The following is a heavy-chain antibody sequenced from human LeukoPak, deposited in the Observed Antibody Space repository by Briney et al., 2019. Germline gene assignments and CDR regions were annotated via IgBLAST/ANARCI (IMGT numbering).Heavy chain of an antibody. CDR2: INPNSGGT. J-gene: IGHJ4*02. V-gene: IGHV1-2*02. D-gene: IGHD5-18*01. Sequence: ASVKVSCKASGYTFTGYYMHWVRQAPGQGLEWMGWINPNSGGTNYAQKFQGRVTMTRDTSTSTVYMELSSLRSEGTAVYYCASPGNTAMVTPFDYWGQGTLVTVSS. CDR3: ASPGNTAMVTPFDY. CDR1: GYTFTGYY.